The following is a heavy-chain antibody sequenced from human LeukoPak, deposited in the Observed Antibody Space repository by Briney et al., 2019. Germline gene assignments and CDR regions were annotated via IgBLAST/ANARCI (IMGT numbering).Heavy chain of an antibody. V-gene: IGHV3-21*01. CDR1: GFTFSSYG. CDR2: ISSSSSYI. CDR3: ARVGWWDGMDV. D-gene: IGHD2-15*01. Sequence: GGSLRLSCAASGFTFSSYGINWVRQAPGKGLEWVSSISSSSSYIYYADSVKGRFTISRDNAKNSLYLQMSSLRAEDTAVYYRARVGWWDGMDVWGQGTTVTVSS. J-gene: IGHJ6*02.